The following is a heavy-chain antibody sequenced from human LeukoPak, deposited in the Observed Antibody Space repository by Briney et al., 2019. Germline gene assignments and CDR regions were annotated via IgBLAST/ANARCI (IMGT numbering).Heavy chain of an antibody. J-gene: IGHJ4*02. CDR2: INHSGGT. D-gene: IGHD1-26*01. CDR3: ARGLVRASGNYLYY. V-gene: IGHV4-34*01. CDR1: GGSFSGYY. Sequence: SETLSLTCAVYGGSFSGYYWSWIRQPPGKGLEWIGEINHSGGTNYNPSLKSRVTIAVDTSKNQFSLKLTSVTAADTAVYYCARGLVRASGNYLYYWGQGTLVTVSS.